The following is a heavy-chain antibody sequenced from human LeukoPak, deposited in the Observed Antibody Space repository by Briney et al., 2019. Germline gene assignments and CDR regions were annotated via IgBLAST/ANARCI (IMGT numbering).Heavy chain of an antibody. CDR2: ISYDGSNK. J-gene: IGHJ4*02. CDR1: GFTVSSNS. D-gene: IGHD6-19*01. V-gene: IGHV3-30*04. Sequence: QPGGSLRLSCTVSGFTVSSNSMSWVRQAPGKGLEWVAVISYDGSNKYYADSVKGRFTISRDNSKNTLYLQMNSLRAEDTAVYYCARESPMAGRGFDYWGQGTLVTVSS. CDR3: ARESPMAGRGFDY.